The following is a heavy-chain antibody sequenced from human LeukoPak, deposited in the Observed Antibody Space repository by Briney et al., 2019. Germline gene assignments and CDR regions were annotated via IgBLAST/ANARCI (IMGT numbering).Heavy chain of an antibody. CDR2: INHSGST. V-gene: IGHV4-34*01. CDR3: ARRRNDILTGYYKRGGGYYFDY. D-gene: IGHD3-9*01. CDR1: GGSIRSYY. J-gene: IGHJ4*02. Sequence: PSETLSLTCTVSGGSIRSYYWSWIRQPPGKGLEWIGEINHSGSTNYNPSLKSRVTISVDTSKNQFSLKLSSVTAADTAVYYCARRRNDILTGYYKRGGGYYFDYWGQGTLVTVSS.